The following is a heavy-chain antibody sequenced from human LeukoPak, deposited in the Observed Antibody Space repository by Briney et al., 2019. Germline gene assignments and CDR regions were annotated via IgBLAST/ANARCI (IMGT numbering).Heavy chain of an antibody. CDR3: AKDMIYGSGSYYNPIFDY. J-gene: IGHJ4*02. Sequence: GGSLRLSCAASGFTFSGHYMSWIRQAPGKGLEWLSHIGISGETSYNADSVKGRFTISRDNSKNTLYLQMNSLRAEDTAVYYCAKDMIYGSGSYYNPIFDYWGQGTLVTVSS. V-gene: IGHV3-11*01. CDR1: GFTFSGHY. D-gene: IGHD3-10*01. CDR2: IGISGETS.